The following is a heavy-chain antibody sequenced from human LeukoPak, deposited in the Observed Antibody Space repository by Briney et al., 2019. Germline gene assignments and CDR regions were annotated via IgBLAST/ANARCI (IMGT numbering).Heavy chain of an antibody. CDR3: ARTRYCSGGSCYDPYFDY. CDR2: ISSSGSTI. CDR1: GFTFSDYY. J-gene: IGHJ4*02. V-gene: IGHV3-11*01. D-gene: IGHD2-15*01. Sequence: GGSLRLSCAASGFTFSDYYMSWIRPAPAKGLARVSYISSSGSTIYYADSVKGRFTISRDNAKNSLYLKMNSLRAEDTAVYYCARTRYCSGGSCYDPYFDYWGQGTLVTVSS.